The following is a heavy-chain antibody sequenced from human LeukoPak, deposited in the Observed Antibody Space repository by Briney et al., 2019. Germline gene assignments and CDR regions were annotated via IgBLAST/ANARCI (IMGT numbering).Heavy chain of an antibody. CDR2: IIPIIGTA. CDR3: ARSLSGSYYFDY. J-gene: IGHJ4*02. Sequence: SVKVSCKASGGTFSSYAISWVRQAPGQGLEWMGGIIPIIGTANYAQKFQGRVTITTDESTSTAYMELSSLRSEDTAVYYCARSLSGSYYFDYWGQGTLVTVSS. CDR1: GGTFSSYA. V-gene: IGHV1-69*05. D-gene: IGHD1-26*01.